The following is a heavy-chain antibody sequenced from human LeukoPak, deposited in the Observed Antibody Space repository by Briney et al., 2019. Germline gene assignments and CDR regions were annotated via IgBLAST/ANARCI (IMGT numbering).Heavy chain of an antibody. J-gene: IGHJ5*02. V-gene: IGHV5-51*01. CDR3: ACRQFTSPWSDP. CDR2: IFSGDSRT. Sequence: GESLKISCNGSGDMFATNWNGRVSQLPAKGREWMGVIFSGDSRTRYNPSFQSQVTISADKSISPAYLQWSSLKASDTAMYYCACRQFTSPWSDPWGQGTLVIVSS. CDR1: GDMFATNW. D-gene: IGHD2-2*01.